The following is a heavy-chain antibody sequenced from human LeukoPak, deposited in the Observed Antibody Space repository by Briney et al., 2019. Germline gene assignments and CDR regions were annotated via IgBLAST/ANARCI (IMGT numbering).Heavy chain of an antibody. CDR2: IYHSGST. V-gene: IGHV4-4*02. D-gene: IGHD3-16*01. J-gene: IGHJ1*01. CDR1: GFTFSNAW. CDR3: ARDYESLGKGFQH. Sequence: GSLRLSCAASGFTFSNAWMSWVRQPPGKGLEWIGEIYHSGSTNYNPSLKSRVTISVDKSKNQFSLKLSSVTAADTAVYYCARDYESLGKGFQHWGQGTLVTVSS.